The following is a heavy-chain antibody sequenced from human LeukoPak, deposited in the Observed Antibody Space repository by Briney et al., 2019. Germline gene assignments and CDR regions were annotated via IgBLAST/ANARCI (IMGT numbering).Heavy chain of an antibody. V-gene: IGHV3-23*01. CDR2: ISGSGGST. D-gene: IGHD3-22*01. Sequence: PGGSLRLSCAASGFTFSSYAMSWVRQAPGKGLEWVSAISGSGGSTYYAGSVKGRFTISRDNSKNTLYLQMNSLRAEDTAVYYCARDSSGQYYYYYGMDVWGQGTTVTVSS. CDR3: ARDSSGQYYYYYGMDV. CDR1: GFTFSSYA. J-gene: IGHJ6*02.